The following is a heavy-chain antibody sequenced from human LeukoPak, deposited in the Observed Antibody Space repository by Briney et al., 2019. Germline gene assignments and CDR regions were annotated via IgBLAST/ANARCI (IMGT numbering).Heavy chain of an antibody. J-gene: IGHJ6*03. Sequence: ASVKVSCKASGYTFTSYDINWVRQATGQGLEWMGWMNPNSGNTGYAQKFQGRVTMTRDTSISTAYMELSSLRSEDTAVYYCARGVRGCSGGSCYFGFNYYYYMDVWGKGTTVTVSS. D-gene: IGHD2-15*01. CDR1: GYTFTSYD. V-gene: IGHV1-8*01. CDR3: ARGVRGCSGGSCYFGFNYYYYMDV. CDR2: MNPNSGNT.